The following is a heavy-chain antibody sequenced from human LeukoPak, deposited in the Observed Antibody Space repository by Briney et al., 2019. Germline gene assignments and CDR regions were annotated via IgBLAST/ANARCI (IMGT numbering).Heavy chain of an antibody. CDR1: GGSISSGSYY. J-gene: IGHJ6*03. Sequence: ASETLSLTCTVSGGSISSGSYYWSWIRQPAGKGLEWIERIYTSGSTNYNPSLKSRVTISVDTSKNQFSLKLSSVTAADTAVYYCARDTAMPKWGTHYYYYYMDVWGKGTTVTVSS. CDR2: IYTSGST. V-gene: IGHV4-61*02. D-gene: IGHD5-18*01. CDR3: ARDTAMPKWGTHYYYYYMDV.